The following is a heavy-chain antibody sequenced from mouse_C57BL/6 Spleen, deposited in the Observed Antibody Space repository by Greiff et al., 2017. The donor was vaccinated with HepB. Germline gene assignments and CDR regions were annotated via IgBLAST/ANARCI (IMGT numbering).Heavy chain of an antibody. CDR1: GFSFNTYA. V-gene: IGHV10-1*01. D-gene: IGHD2-3*01. J-gene: IGHJ3*01. CDR3: VRPSYDGYPSFAY. CDR2: IRSKSNNYAT. Sequence: EVKLMESGGGLVQPKGSLKLSCAASGFSFNTYAMNWVRQAPGKGLEWVARIRSKSNNYATYYADSVKDRFTISRDDSESMLYLQMNNLKTEDTAMYYCVRPSYDGYPSFAYWGQGTLVTVSA.